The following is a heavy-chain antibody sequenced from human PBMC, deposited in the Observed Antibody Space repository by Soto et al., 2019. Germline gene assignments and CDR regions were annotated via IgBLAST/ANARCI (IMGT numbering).Heavy chain of an antibody. Sequence: GASVKVSCKASGYTFTRYAMHWVRQAPGQGLEWMGWINTGNGNTHYSQKFQGRVTFTRDASATTAYMELSSLTSEDTAVYYCARNVDYFDPWGQGTLVTV. J-gene: IGHJ5*02. CDR3: ARNVDYFDP. V-gene: IGHV1-3*04. CDR2: INTGNGNT. D-gene: IGHD4-17*01. CDR1: GYTFTRYA.